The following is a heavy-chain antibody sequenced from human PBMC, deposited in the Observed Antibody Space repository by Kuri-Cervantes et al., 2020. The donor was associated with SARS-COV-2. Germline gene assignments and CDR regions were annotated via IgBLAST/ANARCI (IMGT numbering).Heavy chain of an antibody. CDR3: ATDLGSIAARPPREYAFDI. V-gene: IGHV1-69*13. J-gene: IGHJ3*02. CDR1: GGSFSRNA. Sequence: SVKVSCKAYGGSFSRNAISWVRQAPGQGLEWMGGIIPFFGTATYAQKFRGRVTITADESTRTAYMELSSLRSEDTAVYYCATDLGSIAARPPREYAFDIWGQGTMVTVSS. D-gene: IGHD6-6*01. CDR2: IIPFFGTA.